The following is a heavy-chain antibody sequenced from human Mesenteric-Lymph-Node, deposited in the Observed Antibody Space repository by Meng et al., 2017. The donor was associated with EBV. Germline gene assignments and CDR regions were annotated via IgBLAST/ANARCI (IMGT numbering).Heavy chain of an antibody. CDR1: GLSTSSSGVG. V-gene: IGHV2-5*02. CDR2: SYLDGDK. J-gene: IGHJ4*02. Sequence: QHTSQESVLKPVKPTQTLTLAGTFSGLSTSSSGVGVAWLRQPHGKALEWLALSYLDGDKRYSQSLDSRLTITKGTSRNQVVVTLTNMDPVDTATYYCVHITSYSLIAYWGQGALVTVSS. D-gene: IGHD2-21*01. CDR3: VHITSYSLIAY.